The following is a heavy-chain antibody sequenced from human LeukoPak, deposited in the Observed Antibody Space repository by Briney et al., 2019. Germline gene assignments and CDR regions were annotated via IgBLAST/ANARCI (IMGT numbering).Heavy chain of an antibody. V-gene: IGHV3-30*18. CDR1: RYTFSSYG. J-gene: IGHJ4*02. CDR3: AKVGRYYYDSSGYFEY. CDR2: ISYDGSNK. Sequence: VRSLRLSCAASRYTFSSYGVHWVRQAPAKGLEWEAVISYDGSNKYYADSVKGRFTISRDNSKNTLYLQMNSLRAEDTAVYYCAKVGRYYYDSSGYFEYWGQGTLVTVSS. D-gene: IGHD3-22*01.